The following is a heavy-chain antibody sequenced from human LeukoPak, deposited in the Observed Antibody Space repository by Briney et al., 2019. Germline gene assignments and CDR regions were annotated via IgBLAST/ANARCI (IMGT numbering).Heavy chain of an antibody. V-gene: IGHV3-23*01. CDR3: ASSWDYYYYYYMDV. Sequence: GGSLRLSCAASGFTFSSNAMSWVRQSPGKGLEWVSASGNDGNPYYADSVKGRFTISRDNSKNTLYLQMNSLRAEDTAVYYCASSWDYYYYYYMDVWGKGTTVTVSS. J-gene: IGHJ6*03. CDR1: GFTFSSNA. CDR2: SGNDGNP.